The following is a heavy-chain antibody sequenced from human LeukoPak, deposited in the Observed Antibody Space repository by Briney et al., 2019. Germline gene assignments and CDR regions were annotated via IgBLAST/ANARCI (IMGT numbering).Heavy chain of an antibody. CDR1: GFTFSNYW. V-gene: IGHV3-74*01. D-gene: IGHD6-6*01. J-gene: IGHJ4*02. Sequence: GGSLRLSCVASGFTFSNYWMHWVRQAPGKGLVWVSRINSDGSSTTYADSVKGRFTISRDNAENTLYLQMNSLRAEDTAVYYCAREYSSSRYFDYWGQGTLVTVSS. CDR2: INSDGSST. CDR3: AREYSSSRYFDY.